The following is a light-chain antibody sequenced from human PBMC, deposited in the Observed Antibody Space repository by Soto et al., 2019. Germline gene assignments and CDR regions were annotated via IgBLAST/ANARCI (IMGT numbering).Light chain of an antibody. V-gene: IGKV1-5*01. Sequence: DIQMTQSPSTLSASVGDRVTITCRASQSISTWLAWYQQKPGKAPKLLIHDASSLESGVPSRFSGSGSGTEFTLTISSLQPDDFATYYCQQYDNYPLTFGGVTKVEIK. CDR3: QQYDNYPLT. J-gene: IGKJ4*01. CDR2: DAS. CDR1: QSISTW.